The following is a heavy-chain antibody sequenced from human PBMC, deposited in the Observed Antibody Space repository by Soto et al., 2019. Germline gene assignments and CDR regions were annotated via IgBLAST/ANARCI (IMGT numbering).Heavy chain of an antibody. CDR2: ISYDGSNK. CDR3: ARVISYYFDY. V-gene: IGHV3-30-3*01. J-gene: IGHJ4*02. CDR1: GFTFSSYA. D-gene: IGHD6-6*01. Sequence: GGSLRLSCAASGFTFSSYAMHWVRQAPGKGLEWVAVISYDGSNKYYADSVKGRFTISRDNSKNTLYLQMNSLRAEDTAVYYCARVISYYFDYWGQGTLVTVSS.